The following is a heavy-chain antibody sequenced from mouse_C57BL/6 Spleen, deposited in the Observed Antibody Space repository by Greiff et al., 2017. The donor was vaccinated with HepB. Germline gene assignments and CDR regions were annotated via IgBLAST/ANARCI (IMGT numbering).Heavy chain of an antibody. V-gene: IGHV1-82*01. J-gene: IGHJ1*03. Sequence: QVQLQQSGPELVKPGASVKISCKASGYAFSSSWMNWVKQRPGKGLEWIGRIYPGDGDTNYNGKFKGKATLTADKSSSTAYMQLSSLTSEDSAVYFCARPYYGSSDEYFDVWGTGTTVTVSS. CDR3: ARPYYGSSDEYFDV. CDR1: GYAFSSSW. CDR2: IYPGDGDT. D-gene: IGHD1-1*01.